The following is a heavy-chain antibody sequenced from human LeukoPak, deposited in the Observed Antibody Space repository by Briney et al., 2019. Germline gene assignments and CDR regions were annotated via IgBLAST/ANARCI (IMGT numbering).Heavy chain of an antibody. CDR3: ASANPEYSYGYVVDY. D-gene: IGHD5-18*01. CDR2: IIPIFGTA. Sequence: ASVKVSCKASGGTFSSYAISWVRQAPGQGLECIVRIIPIFGTANYAQKFQGRVTITTDESTSTAYMELSSLRSEDTAVYYCASANPEYSYGYVVDYWGQGTLVTVSS. J-gene: IGHJ4*02. V-gene: IGHV1-69*05. CDR1: GGTFSSYA.